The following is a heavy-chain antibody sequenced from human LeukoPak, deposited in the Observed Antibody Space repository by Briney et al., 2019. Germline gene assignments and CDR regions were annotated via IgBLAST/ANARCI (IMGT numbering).Heavy chain of an antibody. CDR3: ARGAVSSGSYYGSFDY. CDR1: GYTFTSYG. J-gene: IGHJ4*02. D-gene: IGHD1-26*01. V-gene: IGHV1-69*05. CDR2: IIPIFGTA. Sequence: GAPVKVSCKASGYTFTSYGISWVRQAPGQGLEWMGRIIPIFGTANYAQKFQGRVTITTDESTSTAYMELSSLRSEDTAVYYCARGAVSSGSYYGSFDYWGQGTLVTVSS.